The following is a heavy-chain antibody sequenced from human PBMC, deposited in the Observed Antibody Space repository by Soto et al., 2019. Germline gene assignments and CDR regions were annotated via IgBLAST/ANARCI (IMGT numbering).Heavy chain of an antibody. CDR1: GGSISSYY. CDR2: IYTSGST. D-gene: IGHD6-13*01. CDR3: ARDRFSRGGLCKYSSSWYGLDYYYGMDV. Sequence: SETLSLTCTVSGGSISSYYWSWIRQPAGKGLEWIGRIYTSGSTNYNPSLKSRVTMSVDTSKNQFSLKLSSVTAADTAVYYCARDRFSRGGLCKYSSSWYGLDYYYGMDVWGQGTTVTVSS. J-gene: IGHJ6*02. V-gene: IGHV4-4*07.